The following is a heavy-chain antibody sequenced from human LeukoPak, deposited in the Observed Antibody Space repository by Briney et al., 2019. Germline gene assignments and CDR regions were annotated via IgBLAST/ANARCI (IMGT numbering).Heavy chain of an antibody. Sequence: GGSLRLSCAASGFTFSSYNMNWVPQAPGKGLEWVSYISGSSGLIYYADSVTGRFTISRDNAKNSLYLQMNSLRAEDTAVYYCARVPVAADGTCFDFWGQGTLVTVSS. CDR3: ARVPVAADGTCFDF. V-gene: IGHV3-48*04. J-gene: IGHJ4*02. CDR1: GFTFSSYN. D-gene: IGHD6-13*01. CDR2: ISGSSGLI.